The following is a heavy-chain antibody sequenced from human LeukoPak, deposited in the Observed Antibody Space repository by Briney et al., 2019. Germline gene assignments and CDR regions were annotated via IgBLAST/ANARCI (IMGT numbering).Heavy chain of an antibody. CDR2: INPNSGGT. Sequence: ASVKVSCKASGYTFTGYYMYWVRQAPGQGLEWMGWINPNSGGTNYAQKFQGRVTMTRDTSISTAYMELSRLRSDDTAVYYCARVLFGVVTPFDYWGQGTLVTVSS. CDR3: ARVLFGVVTPFDY. CDR1: GYTFTGYY. D-gene: IGHD3-3*01. V-gene: IGHV1-2*02. J-gene: IGHJ4*02.